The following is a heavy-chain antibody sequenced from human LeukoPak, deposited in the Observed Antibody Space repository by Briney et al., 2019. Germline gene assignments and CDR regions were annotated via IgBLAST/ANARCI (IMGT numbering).Heavy chain of an antibody. Sequence: SETLSLTCTVSGDAITSDKYYWGWIRQPPGKGLEWIGNIHHSGSTYYNPSLKSRVTISVDRYKNQFSLKLSSVTAADTAVYYCASRLVVTAGWYFDLWGRGTLVTVSS. CDR2: IHHSGST. CDR3: ASRLVVTAGWYFDL. J-gene: IGHJ2*01. V-gene: IGHV4-39*07. CDR1: GDAITSDKYY. D-gene: IGHD2-21*02.